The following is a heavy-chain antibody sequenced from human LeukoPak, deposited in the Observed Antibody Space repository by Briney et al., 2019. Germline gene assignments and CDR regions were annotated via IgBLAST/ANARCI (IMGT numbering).Heavy chain of an antibody. J-gene: IGHJ5*02. CDR3: ARAYRLTSPRGFDP. CDR1: GGFISGYY. Sequence: SETLSLTCTVSGGFISGYYWNWIRQSPGKGLEWIGYIFYTGDADYNPSLRSRVTMSVDRSNNRFSLQLASVTTADSAFYYCARAYRLTSPRGFDPWGPGILVTVSS. V-gene: IGHV4-59*01. D-gene: IGHD3-16*02. CDR2: IFYTGDA.